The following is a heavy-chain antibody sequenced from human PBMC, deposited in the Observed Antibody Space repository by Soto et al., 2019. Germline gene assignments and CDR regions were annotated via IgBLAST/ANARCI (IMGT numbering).Heavy chain of an antibody. D-gene: IGHD2-2*01. CDR2: IIPILGIA. J-gene: IGHJ4*02. V-gene: IGHV1-69*02. CDR3: ARFNCSSTSCYDY. Sequence: SVKVSCKASGGTFSSYTISWVRQAPGQGLEWMGRIIPILGIANYAQKFQGRVTITADKSTSTAYMELSSLRSEDTAVYYCARFNCSSTSCYDYWGQGTLVTVSS. CDR1: GGTFSSYT.